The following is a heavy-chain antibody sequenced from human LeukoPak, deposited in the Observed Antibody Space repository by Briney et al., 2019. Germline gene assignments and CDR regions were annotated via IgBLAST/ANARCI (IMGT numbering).Heavy chain of an antibody. CDR1: GFTVSSNY. V-gene: IGHV3-53*01. CDR2: IYSGGST. D-gene: IGHD6-19*01. J-gene: IGHJ4*02. Sequence: GGSLRLSCAASGFTVSSNYMSWVRQAPGKGLEWVSVIYSGGSTYYADSVKGRFTISRDNSKNTLYLQMNSLRAEDTAAYYCARTFGQWLGIFDYWGQGTLVTVSS. CDR3: ARTFGQWLGIFDY.